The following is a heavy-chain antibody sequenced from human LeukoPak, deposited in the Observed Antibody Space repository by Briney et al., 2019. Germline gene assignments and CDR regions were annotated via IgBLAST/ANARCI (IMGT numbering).Heavy chain of an antibody. D-gene: IGHD2-21*01. J-gene: IGHJ5*02. Sequence: GGSLRLSCAASGFTFSSYGMHWVRQAPGKGLEWVAVISNDGSNKHYGDSVKGRFTISRDNSKNTLYLQMDSLRGEDTAVYYCAKDPYRVIVATGNYLDPWGQEPWSPFPQ. V-gene: IGHV3-30*18. CDR1: GFTFSSYG. CDR3: AKDPYRVIVATGNYLDP. CDR2: ISNDGSNK.